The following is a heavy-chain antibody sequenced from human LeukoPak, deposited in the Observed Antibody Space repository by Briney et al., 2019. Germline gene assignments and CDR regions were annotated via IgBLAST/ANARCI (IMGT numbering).Heavy chain of an antibody. J-gene: IGHJ4*02. CDR1: GFTLSSYA. Sequence: GGSLRLSCVASGFTLSSYAINWVRQAPGKGLEWVSGTSGSGGRTYYADSVKGRFTISRENSKNTLYLQMNSLRAEDTAVYYCAKVRLYGDYPEIDYWGQGTLVAVSS. V-gene: IGHV3-23*01. D-gene: IGHD4-17*01. CDR2: TSGSGGRT. CDR3: AKVRLYGDYPEIDY.